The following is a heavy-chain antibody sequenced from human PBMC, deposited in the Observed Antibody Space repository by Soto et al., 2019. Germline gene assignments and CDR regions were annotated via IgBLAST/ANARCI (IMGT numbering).Heavy chain of an antibody. Sequence: QVQLVQSGAELKKPGASVKDSCKASGYTFTSYAMNRVRQAPGQRIECMAWINAGNGNTKYSQKFQGRVTITSDTSASTAAMELSSLRSKATAVYYGARDLRADYWGQGTLFIGSS. CDR2: INAGNGNT. CDR3: ARDLRADY. CDR1: GYTFTSYA. V-gene: IGHV1-3*01. J-gene: IGHJ4*02.